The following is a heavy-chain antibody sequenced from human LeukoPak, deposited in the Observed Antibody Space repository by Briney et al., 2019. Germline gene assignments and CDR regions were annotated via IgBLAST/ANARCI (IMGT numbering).Heavy chain of an antibody. Sequence: GGSLRLSCAASGFTFSSYGMHWVRQTPGKGLEWVAVISYDGSNKYYADSVKGRFTISRDNSKNTLYLQMNSLRAEDTAVYYCAKGGITMSTSLDYWGQGTLVTVSS. CDR2: ISYDGSNK. D-gene: IGHD3-10*02. CDR3: AKGGITMSTSLDY. V-gene: IGHV3-30*18. CDR1: GFTFSSYG. J-gene: IGHJ4*02.